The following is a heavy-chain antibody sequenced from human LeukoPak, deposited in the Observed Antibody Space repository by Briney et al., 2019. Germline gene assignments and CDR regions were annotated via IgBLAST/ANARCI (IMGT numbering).Heavy chain of an antibody. CDR1: GGSFSGYY. V-gene: IGHV4-34*01. CDR2: INHSGST. J-gene: IGHJ4*02. D-gene: IGHD5-12*01. CDR3: ARERPWLRLALDY. Sequence: SETLSLTCAVYGGSFSGYYWSWIRQPPGKGLESIGEINHSGSTNYNPSLKSRVTISVDTSKNQFSLKLSSVTAADTAVYYCARERPWLRLALDYWGQGTLVTVSS.